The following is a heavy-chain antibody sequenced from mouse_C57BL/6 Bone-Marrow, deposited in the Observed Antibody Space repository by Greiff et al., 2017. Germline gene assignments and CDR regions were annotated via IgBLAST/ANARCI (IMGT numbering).Heavy chain of an antibody. Sequence: DVKLVESEGGLVQPGSSMKLSCTASGFTFSDYYMAWVRQVPEKGLEWVANINYDGSSTYYLDSLKSRFIISRDNAKNILYLQMSSLKSEDTATYYCARGGLPYFDDWGQGTTLTVSS. CDR2: INYDGSST. CDR3: ARGGLPYFDD. V-gene: IGHV5-16*01. J-gene: IGHJ2*01. CDR1: GFTFSDYY. D-gene: IGHD2-4*01.